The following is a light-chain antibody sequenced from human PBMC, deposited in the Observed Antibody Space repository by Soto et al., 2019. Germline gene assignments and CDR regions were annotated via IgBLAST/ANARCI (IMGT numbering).Light chain of an antibody. Sequence: QSALTQPRSVSGSPGQSVTISCTGTSSDVSAYDYVSWYQHRPGKPPKLMIYDLNKRPSGVPDRFSGSKSGNTASLTISGLQAEDEAAYYCCSYAGTYPFVVFGGGTKPTV. CDR3: CSYAGTYPFVV. V-gene: IGLV2-11*01. CDR2: DLN. J-gene: IGLJ2*01. CDR1: SSDVSAYDY.